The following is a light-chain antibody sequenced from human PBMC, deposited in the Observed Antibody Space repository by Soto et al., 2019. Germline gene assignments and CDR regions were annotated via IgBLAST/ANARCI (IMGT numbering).Light chain of an antibody. CDR1: QSVSSF. Sequence: EIVLTQSSATLSLSPGEGATLSCRASQSVSSFLAWFQQKPGQASRLLIYDASNRATGVPARFSGSGSGTDFTLTISSLEPEDFAIYYCQQGNSRPKTFGQGTKLEIK. J-gene: IGKJ2*01. V-gene: IGKV3-11*01. CDR3: QQGNSRPKT. CDR2: DAS.